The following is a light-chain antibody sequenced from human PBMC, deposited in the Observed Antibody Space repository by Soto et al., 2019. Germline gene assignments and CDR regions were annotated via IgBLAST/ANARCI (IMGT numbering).Light chain of an antibody. CDR3: QQYEGAPMT. V-gene: IGKV3-20*01. J-gene: IGKJ1*01. CDR1: QTVSTNY. CDR2: GAS. Sequence: DIVLTQSPGTLSLSPGERATLSCRASQTVSTNYLAWYQQKPGQAPRLLIYGASSRATGIPDRFSGSGSGTDFTLTISKLEPEDFAVYYCQQYEGAPMTFGRGTKVEIK.